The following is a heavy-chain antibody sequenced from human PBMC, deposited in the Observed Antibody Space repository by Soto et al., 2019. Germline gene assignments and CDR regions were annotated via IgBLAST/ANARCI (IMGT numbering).Heavy chain of an antibody. Sequence: EVQLLESGGGLVQPGGSLRLSCAASGFTFSSYAMSWVRQAPGKGLEWVSAISGSGGSTYYADSVKGRFTISRDNSKNKLYLQMNSLRAEDTAVYYCARGGTTVVWYFDLWGRGTLVTVSS. D-gene: IGHD4-17*01. CDR1: GFTFSSYA. CDR2: ISGSGGST. V-gene: IGHV3-23*01. CDR3: ARGGTTVVWYFDL. J-gene: IGHJ2*01.